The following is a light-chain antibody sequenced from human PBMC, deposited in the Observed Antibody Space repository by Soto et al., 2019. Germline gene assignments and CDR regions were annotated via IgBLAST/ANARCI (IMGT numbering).Light chain of an antibody. CDR1: SSDVGGYNY. J-gene: IGLJ1*01. Sequence: QSALTQPASVSGSPGQSITISCTGTSSDVGGYNYVSWYQQHPGKAPKLMIYDVSNRPSGVSNRFSGSKSGNTASLTISGLLAEDEADYYCSSYTSSSTLLYVFGTGNKVTVL. CDR3: SSYTSSSTLLYV. V-gene: IGLV2-14*01. CDR2: DVS.